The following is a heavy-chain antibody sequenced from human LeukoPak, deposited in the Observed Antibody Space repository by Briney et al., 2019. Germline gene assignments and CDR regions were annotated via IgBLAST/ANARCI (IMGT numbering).Heavy chain of an antibody. V-gene: IGHV4-34*01. D-gene: IGHD3-10*01. Sequence: PSETLSLTCAVYGGSFSGYYWSWIRQPPGKGLEWIGEINHSGSTNYNPSLKSRVTISVDTSKNQFSLKLSSVTAADTAVYYYAREKFGELLYYWGQGTLVTVSS. CDR3: AREKFGELLYY. CDR1: GGSFSGYY. J-gene: IGHJ4*02. CDR2: INHSGST.